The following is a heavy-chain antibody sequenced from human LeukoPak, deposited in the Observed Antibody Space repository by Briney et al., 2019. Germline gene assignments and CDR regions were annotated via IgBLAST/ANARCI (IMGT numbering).Heavy chain of an antibody. J-gene: IGHJ4*02. CDR3: VRSLRSADF. Sequence: GGSLRLSCAAPGFTFNNYAMSWVRQAPGKGLEWVAAINGGDGRIYYAGSVKGRFTISRDNAKNTLFLQMDSLRAEDTALYYCVRSLRSADFWGQGTLVTVSS. CDR1: GFTFNNYA. CDR2: INGGDGRI. V-gene: IGHV3-23*01.